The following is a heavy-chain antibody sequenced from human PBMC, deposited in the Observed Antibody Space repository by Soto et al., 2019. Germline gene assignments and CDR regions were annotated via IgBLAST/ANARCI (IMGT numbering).Heavy chain of an antibody. CDR1: GGTFSSYA. J-gene: IGHJ5*02. CDR2: IIPIFGTA. CDR3: ARERRGRSGSNWFDP. D-gene: IGHD1-26*01. Sequence: QVQLVQSGAEVKKHGSSVKVSCKASGGTFSSYAISWVRQAPGQGLEWMGGIIPIFGTANYAQKFQGRVTITADKSTSTAYMELSSLISEDTAVYYCARERRGRSGSNWFDPWGQGTLVTVSS. V-gene: IGHV1-69*06.